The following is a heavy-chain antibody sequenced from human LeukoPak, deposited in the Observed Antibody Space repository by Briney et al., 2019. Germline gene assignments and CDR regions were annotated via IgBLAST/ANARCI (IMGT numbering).Heavy chain of an antibody. CDR3: ARALSTAAGSYYYYYMDV. D-gene: IGHD6-13*01. CDR2: IYYSGST. CDR1: GGSISSYY. Sequence: PSETLSLTCTVSGGSISSYYWSWIRQPAGKGLEWIGYIYYSGSTNYNPSLKSRVTISVDTSKNQFSLKLSSVTAADTAVYYCARALSTAAGSYYYYYMDVWGKGTTVTISS. V-gene: IGHV4-59*01. J-gene: IGHJ6*03.